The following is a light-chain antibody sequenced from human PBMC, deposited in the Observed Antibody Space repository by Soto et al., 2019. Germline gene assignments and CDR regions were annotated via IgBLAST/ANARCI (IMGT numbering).Light chain of an antibody. CDR2: GAD. Sequence: IVLTQSPGTLSLSPGERATLSCRASQSLSSSYLAWYQQKPGEAPRLLIDGADRRATGIPDRFSGSGSGTDFTLTISRLEPEDFAVYYCQQYDSSLPITFGQATGLEIK. V-gene: IGKV3-20*01. CDR1: QSLSSSY. J-gene: IGKJ5*01. CDR3: QQYDSSLPIT.